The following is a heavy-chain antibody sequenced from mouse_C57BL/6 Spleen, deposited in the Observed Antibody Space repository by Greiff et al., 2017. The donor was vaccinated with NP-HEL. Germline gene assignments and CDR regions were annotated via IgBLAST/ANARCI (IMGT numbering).Heavy chain of an antibody. J-gene: IGHJ4*01. V-gene: IGHV5-17*01. CDR1: GFTFSDYG. CDR3: ARTTVVARAMDY. Sequence: DVKLVESGGGLVKPGGSLKLSCAASGFTFSDYGMHWVRQAPEKGLEWVAYISSGSSTIYYADTVKGRFTISRDNAKNTLFLQMTSLRSEDTAMYYCARTTVVARAMDYWGQGTSVTVSS. D-gene: IGHD1-1*01. CDR2: ISSGSSTI.